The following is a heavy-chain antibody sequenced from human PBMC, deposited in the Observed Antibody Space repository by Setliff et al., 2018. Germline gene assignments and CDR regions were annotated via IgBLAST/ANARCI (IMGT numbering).Heavy chain of an antibody. CDR3: AGDALYDSNDRNSYYGNWLDP. Sequence: RASVKVSCKASGGSFSNYAIIWVRQAPGQGPEWMGGIIPIYGSTNNAEKFQGRFTFSADESMSTVYMELSSLTSADTALYYCAGDALYDSNDRNSYYGNWLDPWGQGTLVTVSS. J-gene: IGHJ5*02. V-gene: IGHV1-69*13. D-gene: IGHD3-22*01. CDR1: GGSFSNYA. CDR2: IIPIYGST.